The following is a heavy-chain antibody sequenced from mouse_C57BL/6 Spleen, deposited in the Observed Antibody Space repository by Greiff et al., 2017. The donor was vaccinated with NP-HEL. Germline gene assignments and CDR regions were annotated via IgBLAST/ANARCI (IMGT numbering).Heavy chain of an antibody. CDR3: ARDNYYGSYAY. V-gene: IGHV5-4*01. J-gene: IGHJ3*01. CDR2: ISDGGSYT. Sequence: EVQVVESGGGLVKPGGSLKLSCAASGFTFSSYAMSWVRQTPEKRLEWVATISDGGSYTYYPDNVKGRFTISRDNAKNNLYLQMSHLKSEDTAMYYCARDNYYGSYAYWGQGTLVTVSA. CDR1: GFTFSSYA. D-gene: IGHD1-1*01.